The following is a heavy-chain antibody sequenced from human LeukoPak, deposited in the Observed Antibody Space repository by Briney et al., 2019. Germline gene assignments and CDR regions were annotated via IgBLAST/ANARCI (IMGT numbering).Heavy chain of an antibody. CDR2: IYPGDSDT. J-gene: IGHJ4*02. CDR1: GYSFTSYW. Sequence: GESLKISFKGSGYSFTSYWIAWVRQMPGRGLEWMGVIYPGDSDTRYSPSFQGQVTISADKSITTAYLQWSSLKASDTAIYYCARRGNYYFDSWGQGTLVTVSS. V-gene: IGHV5-51*01. D-gene: IGHD3-10*01. CDR3: ARRGNYYFDS.